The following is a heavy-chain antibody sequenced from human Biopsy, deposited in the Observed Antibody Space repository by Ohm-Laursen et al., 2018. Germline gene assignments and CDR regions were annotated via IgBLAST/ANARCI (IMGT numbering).Heavy chain of an antibody. V-gene: IGHV1-69*06. CDR1: GGTFTNHA. CDR2: SIPLFNTA. CDR3: ARFPLGAYDDSGSYRAVEHWYFDL. Sequence: GASVKVSCKPSGGTFTNHAVGWVRQAPGQGLEWVGSSIPLFNTASYADKFQGRVTLTADKSTTTAYMELSSLRSEDTAIYYCARFPLGAYDDSGSYRAVEHWYFDLWGRGTLVTVSS. J-gene: IGHJ2*01. D-gene: IGHD3-22*01.